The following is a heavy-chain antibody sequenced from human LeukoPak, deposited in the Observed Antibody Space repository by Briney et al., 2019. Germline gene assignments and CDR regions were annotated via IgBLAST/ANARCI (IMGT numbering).Heavy chain of an antibody. CDR3: AELGITMIGGV. J-gene: IGHJ6*04. CDR2: ISSSGSTI. D-gene: IGHD3-10*02. Sequence: GGSLRLSCAASGFTFSSYEWNWVRQAPGKGLEGVSYISSSGSTIYYADSAKGRFTISRDNAKNSLYLQMNSLRAEDTAVYYCAELGITMIGGVWGKGTTVTISS. CDR1: GFTFSSYE. V-gene: IGHV3-48*03.